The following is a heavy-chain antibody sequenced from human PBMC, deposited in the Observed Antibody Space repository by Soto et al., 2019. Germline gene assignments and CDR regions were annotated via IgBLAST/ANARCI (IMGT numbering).Heavy chain of an antibody. J-gene: IGHJ5*02. CDR2: INGNGDRT. Sequence: GGSLRLPFAASGFTLGDFGMRLVRPAPGKGLEWVSGINGNGDRTGYADSVKGRFTISRDNAKNSLYLQMNSLRAEDTAFYHCASEYGSGSSPPWFDPWGQGTLVTGSS. CDR1: GFTLGDFG. D-gene: IGHD3-10*01. V-gene: IGHV3-20*02. CDR3: ASEYGSGSSPPWFDP.